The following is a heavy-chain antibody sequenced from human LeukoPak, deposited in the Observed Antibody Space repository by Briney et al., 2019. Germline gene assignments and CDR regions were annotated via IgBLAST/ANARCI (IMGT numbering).Heavy chain of an antibody. D-gene: IGHD3-9*01. Sequence: PGGSLRLSCVAFGFTFSNYAMSWVRQAPGKGLEWVSAITGSGTSTYYADSLKGRFTISRDNSKNTVFLQMNSLRHEDTAIYYCVIWGDYDVLTGYYVPDYWGQGTLVTVSS. CDR1: GFTFSNYA. CDR3: VIWGDYDVLTGYYVPDY. V-gene: IGHV3-23*01. CDR2: ITGSGTST. J-gene: IGHJ4*02.